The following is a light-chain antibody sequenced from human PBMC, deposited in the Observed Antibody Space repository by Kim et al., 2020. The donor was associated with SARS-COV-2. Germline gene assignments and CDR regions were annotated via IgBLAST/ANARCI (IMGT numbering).Light chain of an antibody. CDR1: DIGGKS. Sequence: PGEKATITCGGNDIGGKSVQWYQQKPGQAPLLVIYSDSGRPSGIPERFSGSNSGKTATLPLNRVEAGDEADYYCQVWDSGSDHYVFGTGTKVTVL. CDR3: QVWDSGSDHYV. CDR2: SDS. V-gene: IGLV3-21*04. J-gene: IGLJ1*01.